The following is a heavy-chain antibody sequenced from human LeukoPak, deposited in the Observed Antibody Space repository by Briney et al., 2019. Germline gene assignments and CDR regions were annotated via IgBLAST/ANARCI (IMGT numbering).Heavy chain of an antibody. CDR1: GGSFSGYY. CDR3: ATTGAHTF. CDR2: INHSGST. J-gene: IGHJ4*02. V-gene: IGHV4-34*01. D-gene: IGHD1-14*01. Sequence: PSETLSLTCAVYGGSFSGYYWSWIRQPPGKGLEWIGGINHSGSTNYNPSLKSRVTISVDTSKNQFSLKLSSVTAADTAVYYCATTGAHTFWGQGTLVTVSS.